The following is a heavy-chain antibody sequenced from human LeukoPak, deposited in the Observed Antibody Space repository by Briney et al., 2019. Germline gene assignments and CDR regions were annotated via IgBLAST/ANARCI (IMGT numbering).Heavy chain of an antibody. J-gene: IGHJ4*02. CDR1: SGSIFSSNW. Sequence: PSGTLSLTCAVSSGSIFSSNWWSWVRQPPGKGLEWIGQIFHSGSTNYNPSLKSRVTISLDTSKNQFSLQLTSVTAVDTAVYYCARGQDSSGWYISNFDYWGQGTLVTVSS. CDR2: IFHSGST. D-gene: IGHD6-19*01. CDR3: ARGQDSSGWYISNFDY. V-gene: IGHV4-4*02.